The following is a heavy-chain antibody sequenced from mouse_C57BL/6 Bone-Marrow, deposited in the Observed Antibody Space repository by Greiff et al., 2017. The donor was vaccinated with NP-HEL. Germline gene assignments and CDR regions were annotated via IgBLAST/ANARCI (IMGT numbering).Heavy chain of an antibody. V-gene: IGHV3-8*01. CDR3: ARSLYGNYGGFAY. J-gene: IGHJ3*01. Sequence: EVKLLESGPGLAKPSQTLSLTCSVTGYSITSDYWNWIRKFPGNKLEYMGYISYSGSTYYNPSLKSRISITRDTSKNQYYLQLNSVTTEDTATYYCARSLYGNYGGFAYWGQGTLVTVSA. CDR2: ISYSGST. D-gene: IGHD2-1*01. CDR1: GYSITSDY.